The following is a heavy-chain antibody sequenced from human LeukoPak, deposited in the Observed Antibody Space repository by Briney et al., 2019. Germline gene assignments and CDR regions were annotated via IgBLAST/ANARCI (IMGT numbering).Heavy chain of an antibody. D-gene: IGHD2-2*01. J-gene: IGHJ5*02. V-gene: IGHV1-2*02. Sequence: ASVKVSCKASGYTFTGYYMHWVRQAPGQGLEWMGWINPNSGGTNYAQKFQGRVTMTRDTSISTAYMELSRLRSDDTAVYYCARGYCSSTSCLKAGSWFDPWGQGTLDTVSS. CDR3: ARGYCSSTSCLKAGSWFDP. CDR1: GYTFTGYY. CDR2: INPNSGGT.